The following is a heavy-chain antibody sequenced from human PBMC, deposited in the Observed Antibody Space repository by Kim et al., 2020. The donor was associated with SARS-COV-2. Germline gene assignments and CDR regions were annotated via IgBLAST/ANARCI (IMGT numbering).Heavy chain of an antibody. CDR2: ISGSGGST. Sequence: GGSLRLSCAASGFTFSSYAMSWVRQAPGKGLEWVSAISGSGGSTYYADSVKGRFTISRDNSKNTLYLQMNSLRAEDTAVYYCAKGSRHYYDSSGYYLPDYWGQGTLVTVSS. V-gene: IGHV3-23*01. CDR1: GFTFSSYA. CDR3: AKGSRHYYDSSGYYLPDY. J-gene: IGHJ4*02. D-gene: IGHD3-22*01.